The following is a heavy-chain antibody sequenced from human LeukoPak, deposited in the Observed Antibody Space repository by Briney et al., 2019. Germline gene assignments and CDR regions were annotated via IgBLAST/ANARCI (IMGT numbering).Heavy chain of an antibody. Sequence: PSETLSLTCAVYGGSFSGYYWSWIRQPPGKGLEWIGSIYYSGSTYYNPSLKSRVTISVDTSKNQFSLKLSSVTAADTAVYYCASHTSYSNWFDPWGQGTLVTVSS. CDR2: IYYSGST. CDR3: ASHTSYSNWFDP. D-gene: IGHD4-11*01. CDR1: GGSFSGYY. V-gene: IGHV4-34*01. J-gene: IGHJ5*02.